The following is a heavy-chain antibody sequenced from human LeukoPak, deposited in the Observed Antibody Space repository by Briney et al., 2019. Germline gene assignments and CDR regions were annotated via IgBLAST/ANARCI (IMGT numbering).Heavy chain of an antibody. Sequence: SETLSLTCTVSGDSISTSSYYWSWIRQPPGKGLEWIGYIYYSGSTNYNPSLKSRVTISVDTSKNQFSLKLSSVTAADTAVYYCARAVFRHAFDIWGQGTMVTVSS. D-gene: IGHD2-21*01. CDR3: ARAVFRHAFDI. V-gene: IGHV4-61*05. J-gene: IGHJ3*02. CDR2: IYYSGST. CDR1: GDSISTSSYY.